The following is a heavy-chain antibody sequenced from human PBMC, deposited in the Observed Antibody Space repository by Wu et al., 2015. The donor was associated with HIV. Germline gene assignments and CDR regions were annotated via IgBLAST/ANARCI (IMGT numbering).Heavy chain of an antibody. CDR1: GYTFTSYY. V-gene: IGHV1-46*01. Sequence: QVQLVQSGAEVKKPGASVKVSCKASGYTFTSYYMHWVRQAPGQGLEWMGIINPSGGSTTYAQKFQGRLTVTTDESTSTAYMELSSLRSEDTGVYYCAYRRTVTTVTGAFNIWGQGTMVTVSS. D-gene: IGHD4-17*01. CDR3: AYRRTVTTVTGAFNI. J-gene: IGHJ3*02. CDR2: INPSGGST.